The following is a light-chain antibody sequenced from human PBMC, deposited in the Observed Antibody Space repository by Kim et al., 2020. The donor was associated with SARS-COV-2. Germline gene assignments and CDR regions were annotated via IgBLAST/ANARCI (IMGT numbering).Light chain of an antibody. CDR2: AAS. CDR3: QKYNSAPWT. J-gene: IGKJ1*01. Sequence: ASVGAKVTITCRASQDIANSLAWYQQKPGKVPQVLIYAASTLQSGVPSRFSGSGSGTEFTLTIGSLQTEDVASYYCQKYNSAPWTFGPGTKVDIK. V-gene: IGKV1-27*01. CDR1: QDIANS.